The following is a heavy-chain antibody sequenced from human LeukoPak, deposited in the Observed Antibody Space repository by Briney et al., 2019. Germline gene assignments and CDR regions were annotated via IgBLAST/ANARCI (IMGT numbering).Heavy chain of an antibody. Sequence: SVKVSCKASGGTFSSYAISWVRQAPGQGLEWMGGIIPIFGTANYAQKFQGRVTITTDESTSTAYMEPSSLRSEDTAVYYCARDLGWPYSSGWYGFVYWGQGTLVTVSS. CDR1: GGTFSSYA. V-gene: IGHV1-69*05. D-gene: IGHD6-19*01. CDR2: IIPIFGTA. CDR3: ARDLGWPYSSGWYGFVY. J-gene: IGHJ4*02.